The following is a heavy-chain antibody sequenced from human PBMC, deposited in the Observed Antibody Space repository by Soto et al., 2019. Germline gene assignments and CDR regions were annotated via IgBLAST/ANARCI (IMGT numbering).Heavy chain of an antibody. J-gene: IGHJ6*03. CDR3: AKVLHGVTPQPPLPKHYYYYYYMDV. Sequence: GGSLRLSCAASGFTFSSYAMSWVRQAPGKGLEWVSAISGSGGSTYYADSVKGRFTLSRDNSKNTLYLQMNSLRADDTAAYYCAKVLHGVTPQPPLPKHYYYYYYMDVWGKGTTVTVSS. D-gene: IGHD5-18*01. CDR1: GFTFSSYA. V-gene: IGHV3-23*01. CDR2: ISGSGGST.